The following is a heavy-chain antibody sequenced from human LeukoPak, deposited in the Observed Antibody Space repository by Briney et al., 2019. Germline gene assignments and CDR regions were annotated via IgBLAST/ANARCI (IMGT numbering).Heavy chain of an antibody. CDR1: GGSISSYY. V-gene: IGHV4-4*07. Sequence: SETLSLTCTASGGSISSYYWSWIRQPAGKGLEWIGRIYTSGSTNYNPSLKSRVTMSVDTSKNQFSLKLSSVTAADTAVYYCASGYSSGWPDYWGQGTLVTVSS. D-gene: IGHD6-19*01. CDR2: IYTSGST. J-gene: IGHJ4*02. CDR3: ASGYSSGWPDY.